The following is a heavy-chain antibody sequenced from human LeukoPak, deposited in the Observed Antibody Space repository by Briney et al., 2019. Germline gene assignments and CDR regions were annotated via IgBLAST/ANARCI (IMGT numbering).Heavy chain of an antibody. CDR2: IHTSGTT. CDR1: GGSISSGSYF. D-gene: IGHD2-15*01. J-gene: IGHJ3*02. V-gene: IGHV4-61*02. CDR3: TRGGGYDAFDI. Sequence: PSETLSLTCSVSGGSISSGSYFWRCIRQPAGKGLEWIGRIHTSGTTNYNPSLKSRVTISLDRSKNQFSLNLSSVTASDTAVYYCTRGGGYDAFDIWGQGTMVTVSS.